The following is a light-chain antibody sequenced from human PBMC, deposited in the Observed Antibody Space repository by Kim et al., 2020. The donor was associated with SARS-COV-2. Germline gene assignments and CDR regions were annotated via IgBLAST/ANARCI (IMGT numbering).Light chain of an antibody. CDR1: NIGGKD. V-gene: IGLV3-21*04. CDR2: YDT. CDR3: QVWDSGSDHAV. J-gene: IGLJ2*01. Sequence: APGQTARITWGGNNIGGKDVHWYQQRPGQAPVLVIYYDTDRPSGIPERFSGSNSGNTATLTISRVEAGDEADYYCQVWDSGSDHAVFGGGTQLTVL.